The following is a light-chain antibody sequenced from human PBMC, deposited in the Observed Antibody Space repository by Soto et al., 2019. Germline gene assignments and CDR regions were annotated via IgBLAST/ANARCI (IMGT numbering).Light chain of an antibody. J-gene: IGKJ1*01. V-gene: IGKV3-20*01. Sequence: EIVWTQSPGTLSLSPGERATLSCRASQSVSSSYLAWYQQKPGQAPRLLIYGASSRATGIPDRFSGSGSGTDFTLTISRLEPEDFAVYYCHQYGRSWTFGQGTKVE. CDR3: HQYGRSWT. CDR2: GAS. CDR1: QSVSSSY.